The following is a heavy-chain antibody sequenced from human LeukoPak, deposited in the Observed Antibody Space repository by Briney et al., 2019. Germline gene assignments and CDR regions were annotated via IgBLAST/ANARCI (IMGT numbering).Heavy chain of an antibody. CDR2: INPNSGGT. Sequence: ASVKVSCKASGYTFTGYYMHWVRQAPGQGLEWMGWINPNSGGTNYAQKFQGRVTMTTDTSTSTAYMELRSLRSDDTAVYYCARTIAVAVNSPTGYYGMDVWGQGTTVTVSS. CDR1: GYTFTGYY. CDR3: ARTIAVAVNSPTGYYGMDV. J-gene: IGHJ6*02. V-gene: IGHV1-2*02. D-gene: IGHD6-19*01.